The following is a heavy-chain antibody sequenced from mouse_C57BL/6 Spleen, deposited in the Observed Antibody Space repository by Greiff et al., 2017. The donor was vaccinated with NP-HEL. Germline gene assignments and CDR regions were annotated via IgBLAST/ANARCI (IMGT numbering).Heavy chain of an antibody. D-gene: IGHD2-12*01. Sequence: EVQLQESGGGLVKPGGSLKLSCAASGFTFSSYAMSWVRQTPEKRLEWVATISDGGSYTYYPDNVKGRFTISRDNAKNNLYLQMSHLKSEDTAMYYWARDHDSYAMDYWGQGTSVTVSS. V-gene: IGHV5-4*01. CDR3: ARDHDSYAMDY. CDR1: GFTFSSYA. CDR2: ISDGGSYT. J-gene: IGHJ4*01.